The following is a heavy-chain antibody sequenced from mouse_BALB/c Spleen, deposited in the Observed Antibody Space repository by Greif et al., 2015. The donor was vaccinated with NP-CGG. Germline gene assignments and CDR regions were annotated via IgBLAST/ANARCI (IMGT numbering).Heavy chain of an antibody. CDR3: ARKGEYGNYGAMDH. CDR1: GYAFSSSW. J-gene: IGHJ4*01. D-gene: IGHD2-10*02. CDR2: IYPGDGDT. V-gene: IGHV1-82*01. Sequence: QVQLQQSGPELVKPGASVKISCKASGYAFSSSWMNWVKQRPGQGLEWIGRIYPGDGDTNYNGKFKGKATLTADKSSSTAYMQLSSLTSVDSAVYFCARKGEYGNYGAMDHGGQGTSVTVSS.